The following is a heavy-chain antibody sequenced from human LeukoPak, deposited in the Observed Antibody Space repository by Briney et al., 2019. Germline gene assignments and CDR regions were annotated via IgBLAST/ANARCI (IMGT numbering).Heavy chain of an antibody. D-gene: IGHD1-26*01. CDR1: GFSFSSYW. V-gene: IGHV3-23*01. CDR2: ISGRDGST. Sequence: PGGSLRLSCAASGFSFSSYWMSWVRQAPGKGLEWVSGISGRDGSTYDADSVKGRFTISRDNSKNTLYLQMNSLRAADTAIYYCATSGGTYWNWGQGTLVTVSS. CDR3: ATSGGTYWN. J-gene: IGHJ4*02.